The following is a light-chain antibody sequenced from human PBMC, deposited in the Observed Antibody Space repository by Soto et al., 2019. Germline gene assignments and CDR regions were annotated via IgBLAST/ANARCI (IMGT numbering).Light chain of an antibody. J-gene: IGLJ1*01. Sequence: QSVLAHPASVSGSPGQSITISCPGTSNDVGHFNYVSWFQQHPGKAPKLLIFDVSNWPSGVSDRFSGSKSGNTASLTISGLQPEDEADYYCTSFTTSNTFVFGSGTKVTVL. V-gene: IGLV2-14*03. CDR2: DVS. CDR3: TSFTTSNTFV. CDR1: SNDVGHFNY.